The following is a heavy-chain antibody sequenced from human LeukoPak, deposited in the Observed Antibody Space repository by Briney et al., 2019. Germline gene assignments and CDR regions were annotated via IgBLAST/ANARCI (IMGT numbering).Heavy chain of an antibody. CDR1: GYSISSNNW. D-gene: IGHD6-19*01. CDR2: IYYSGNT. J-gene: IGHJ3*02. CDR3: ARNQAVAANRGAFDS. Sequence: PSETLSLTCSASGYSISSNNWWAWLRQPPGKGQEWIGYIYYSGNTYYNPYNPSLRSRVTMSVDTSKNQFSLKLDSVTEIDTAMYYCARNQAVAANRGAFDSWGQGTMVTVSS. V-gene: IGHV4-28*01.